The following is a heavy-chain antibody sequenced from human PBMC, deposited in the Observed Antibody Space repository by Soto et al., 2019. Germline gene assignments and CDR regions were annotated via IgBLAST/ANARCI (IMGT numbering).Heavy chain of an antibody. V-gene: IGHV4-4*02. CDR3: ARRPHSSGWSYYYYYMDV. CDR1: SGSISSSNW. Sequence: SETLSLTCAVSSGSISSSNWWSWVRQPPGKGLEWIGEIYHSGSTNYNPSLKSRVTISVDTSKNQFSLKLSSVTAADTAVYYCARRPHSSGWSYYYYYMDVWGKGTTVTVSS. D-gene: IGHD6-19*01. J-gene: IGHJ6*03. CDR2: IYHSGST.